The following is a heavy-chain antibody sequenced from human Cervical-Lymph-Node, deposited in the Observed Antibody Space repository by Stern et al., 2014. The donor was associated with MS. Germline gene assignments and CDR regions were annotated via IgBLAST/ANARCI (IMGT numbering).Heavy chain of an antibody. CDR1: GGSLRSYY. D-gene: IGHD2-15*01. Sequence: QLQLQESGPGLVKPSETLSLTCTVSGGSLRSYYWNWIRQAPGKGLEWLGFIYLTGSVNYNPSLSSRVAMSVDTSKNQFSLTVSFVTAADTAVYYCAREGEYCSGSRCYPFLDYWGQGTLVTVSS. CDR3: AREGEYCSGSRCYPFLDY. CDR2: IYLTGSV. V-gene: IGHV4-59*01. J-gene: IGHJ4*02.